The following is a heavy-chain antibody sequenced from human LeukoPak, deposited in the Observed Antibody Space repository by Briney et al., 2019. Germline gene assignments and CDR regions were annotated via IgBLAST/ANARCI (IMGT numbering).Heavy chain of an antibody. J-gene: IGHJ4*02. Sequence: SETLSLTCTVSGGSISSYYWSWIRQPPGKGLEWIGYIYYSGSTYYNPSLKSRVTISVDTSKNQFSLKLSSVTAADTAVYYCARQPNTVDYWGQGTLVTVSS. CDR2: IYYSGST. D-gene: IGHD4/OR15-4a*01. V-gene: IGHV4-59*08. CDR3: ARQPNTVDY. CDR1: GGSISSYY.